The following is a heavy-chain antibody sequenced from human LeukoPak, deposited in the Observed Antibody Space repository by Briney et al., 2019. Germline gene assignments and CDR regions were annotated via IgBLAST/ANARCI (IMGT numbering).Heavy chain of an antibody. Sequence: GASVKVSCKASGYTFTSYAMHWVRQAPGQRLEWMGWINAGNGNTKYSQKFQGRVTITRDTSASTAYMELSSLRSEDTAVYYCARGGVMVRGYLNYWGQGTLVTVSS. V-gene: IGHV1-3*01. CDR1: GYTFTSYA. D-gene: IGHD3-10*01. J-gene: IGHJ4*02. CDR3: ARGGVMVRGYLNY. CDR2: INAGNGNT.